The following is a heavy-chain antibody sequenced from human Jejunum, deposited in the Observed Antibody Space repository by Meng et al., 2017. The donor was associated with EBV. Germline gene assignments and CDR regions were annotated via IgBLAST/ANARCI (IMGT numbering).Heavy chain of an antibody. D-gene: IGHD6-25*01. V-gene: IGHV3-74*01. J-gene: IGHJ4*02. CDR1: GFTFSSYW. CDR3: SRDLAGSDDD. Sequence: VQLVESGGALVQPGGSLRLSWAASGFTFSSYWMHWVRQAPGQGLVWVSRTNEDGRITNYADSVKGRFTISRDNTKNTLYLQMNSLRAEDTAVYFCSRDLAGSDDDWGQGTLVTVSS. CDR2: TNEDGRIT.